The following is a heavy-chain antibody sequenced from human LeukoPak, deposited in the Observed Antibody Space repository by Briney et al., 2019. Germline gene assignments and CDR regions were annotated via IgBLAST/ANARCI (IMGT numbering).Heavy chain of an antibody. CDR2: ISGSGGTT. CDR1: GFTFRTYA. V-gene: IGHV3-23*01. CDR3: ATEGGSSGRAGYFDY. J-gene: IGHJ4*02. D-gene: IGHD3-22*01. Sequence: GGSLRLSCAVSGFTFRTYAMSWVRQAPGKGLEWVSAISGSGGTTYYADSVKGRFTISRDNPKNTLFLQMNSLRSEDTGVYYCATEGGSSGRAGYFDYWGQGALVTVSS.